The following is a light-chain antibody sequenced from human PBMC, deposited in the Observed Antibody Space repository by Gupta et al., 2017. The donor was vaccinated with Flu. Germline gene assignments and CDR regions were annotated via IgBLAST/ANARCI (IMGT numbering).Light chain of an antibody. V-gene: IGKV1-5*03. J-gene: IGKJ2*01. CDR3: QQYNNWLNT. Sequence: IQMTQSPSTLSASVGDRVTITCRASQSIDSWLVWYQQKPGKAPKLLIYKASILESGVPTRFSGSGSGTEFTLTISSLQPDDLATYYCQQYNNWLNTFGPGTKLELK. CDR2: KAS. CDR1: QSIDSW.